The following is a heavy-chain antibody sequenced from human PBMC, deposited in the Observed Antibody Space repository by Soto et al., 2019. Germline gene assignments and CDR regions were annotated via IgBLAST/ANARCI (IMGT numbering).Heavy chain of an antibody. CDR3: ARTNGYSYGTHVWFDP. CDR1: GYTFTSYG. J-gene: IGHJ5*02. CDR2: ISAYNCNK. Sequence: AASVKVSCKASGYTFTSYGISWVRQAPGQGLEWKGWISAYNCNKNYAQKLQGRVTMTTDTSTSTAYMELRSLRSDDTAVYYCARTNGYSYGTHVWFDPWGQGTLVTVSS. V-gene: IGHV1-18*01. D-gene: IGHD5-18*01.